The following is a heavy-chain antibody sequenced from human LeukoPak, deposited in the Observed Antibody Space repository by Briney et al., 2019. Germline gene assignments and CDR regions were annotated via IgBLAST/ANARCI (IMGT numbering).Heavy chain of an antibody. J-gene: IGHJ3*02. CDR3: ARTSPDAFDI. D-gene: IGHD2-2*01. Sequence: SETLSLTCTVSGDSISSSSYYWSWIRQPPGKGLEWIGYIYYSGSTNYNPSLKSRVTISVDTSKNQFSLKLSSVTAADTAVYYCARTSPDAFDIWGQGTMVPVSS. CDR1: GDSISSSSYY. CDR2: IYYSGST. V-gene: IGHV4-61*01.